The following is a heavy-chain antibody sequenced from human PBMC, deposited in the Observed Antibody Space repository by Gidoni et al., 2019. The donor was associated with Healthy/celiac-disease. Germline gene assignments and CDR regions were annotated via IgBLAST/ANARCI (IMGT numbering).Heavy chain of an antibody. CDR1: GYSISSGYY. V-gene: IGHV4-38-2*02. CDR3: ASAKVGNWFDP. D-gene: IGHD2-15*01. J-gene: IGHJ5*02. CDR2: IYHSGST. Sequence: QVQLQESGPGLVKPSETLSLTCTVSGYSISSGYYWGWIRQPPGKGLEWIGSIYHSGSTYYNPSLKSRVTISVDTSKNQFSLKLSSVTAADTAVYYCASAKVGNWFDPWGQGTLVTVSS.